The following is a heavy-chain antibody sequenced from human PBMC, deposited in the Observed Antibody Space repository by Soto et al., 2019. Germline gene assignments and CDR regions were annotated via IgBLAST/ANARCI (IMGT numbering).Heavy chain of an antibody. J-gene: IGHJ6*02. D-gene: IGHD3-10*01. CDR2: INPSGGST. Sequence: ASVKVSCKASGYTFTSYYMHWVRQAPGQGLEWMGIINPSGGSTSYAQKFQGRVTMTRDTSTSTVYMELSSLRSEDTAVYYCARGNRGFGELLPYYYYGMDVWGQGTTVTVS. CDR3: ARGNRGFGELLPYYYYGMDV. CDR1: GYTFTSYY. V-gene: IGHV1-46*01.